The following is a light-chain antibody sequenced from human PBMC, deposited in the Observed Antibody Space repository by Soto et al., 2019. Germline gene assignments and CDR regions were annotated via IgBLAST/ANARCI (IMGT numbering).Light chain of an antibody. J-gene: IGKJ1*01. CDR3: QQYATSPPVT. CDR2: GAS. CDR1: QSVASRY. Sequence: EIVLTQSPGTLSLSPGERATLSCRASQSVASRYLAWYQQKSDQPPRLLIYGASTRATGIPDRFSGSGSGTHFTLTISSLEPEDFAVYYCQQYATSPPVTFGQGTEVEIK. V-gene: IGKV3-20*01.